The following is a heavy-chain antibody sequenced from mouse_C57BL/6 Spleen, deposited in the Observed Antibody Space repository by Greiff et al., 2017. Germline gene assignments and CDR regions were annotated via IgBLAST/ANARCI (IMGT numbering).Heavy chain of an antibody. CDR2: IYPGSGST. CDR1: GYTFTSYW. Sequence: QVQLQQPGAELVKPGASVKMSCKASGYTFTSYWITWVKQRPGQGLEWIGDIYPGSGSTNYNEKFKSKATLTVDTSSSTAYMQLSSLTSEDSAVYYCARRAYGSSPLDYWGQGTILTVSS. J-gene: IGHJ2*01. CDR3: ARRAYGSSPLDY. V-gene: IGHV1-55*01. D-gene: IGHD1-1*01.